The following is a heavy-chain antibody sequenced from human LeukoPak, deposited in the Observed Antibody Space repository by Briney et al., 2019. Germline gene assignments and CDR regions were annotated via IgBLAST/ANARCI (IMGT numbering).Heavy chain of an antibody. J-gene: IGHJ3*02. CDR1: GGSFSGYY. V-gene: IGHV4-34*01. D-gene: IGHD3-22*01. CDR3: ARGSSPTMIVVVITTGAAFDI. CDR2: INHSGST. Sequence: SETLSLTCAVYGGSFSGYYWSWIRQPPGKGLEWIGEINHSGSTYYNPSLKSRVTISVDTSKNQFSLKLSSVTAADTAVYYCARGSSPTMIVVVITTGAAFDIWGQGTMVTVSS.